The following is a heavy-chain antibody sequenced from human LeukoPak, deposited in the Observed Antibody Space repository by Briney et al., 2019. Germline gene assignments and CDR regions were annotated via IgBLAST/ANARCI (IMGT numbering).Heavy chain of an antibody. CDR1: GYTFTSYD. D-gene: IGHD2-2*01. CDR3: ARVPRYCSSTSCQTNYYYYMDV. CDR2: SSAYNGNT. Sequence: SVKVSCKASGYTFTSYDISWVRHAPGQGLEWMGWSSAYNGNTNYAQKLQGRVTMTTDTSTSTAYMELRSLRSDDTAVYYCARVPRYCSSTSCQTNYYYYMDVWGKGTTVTVSS. V-gene: IGHV1-18*01. J-gene: IGHJ6*03.